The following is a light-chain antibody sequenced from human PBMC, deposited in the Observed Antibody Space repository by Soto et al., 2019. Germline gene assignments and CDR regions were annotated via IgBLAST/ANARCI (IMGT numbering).Light chain of an antibody. CDR1: SSNIGAGYE. Sequence: QSVLTQPPSVSGAPGQRVTISCTGSSSNIGAGYEVHWYQQLPGTAPKLLIYGNNNRPSGVPDRISGSKSGTSVSLAITGFRAEDEADYYCLSYDSSVGVVFGGGTKLTVL. J-gene: IGLJ3*02. V-gene: IGLV1-40*01. CDR3: LSYDSSVGVV. CDR2: GNN.